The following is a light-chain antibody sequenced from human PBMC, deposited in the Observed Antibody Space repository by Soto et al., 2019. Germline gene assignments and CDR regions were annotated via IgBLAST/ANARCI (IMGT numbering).Light chain of an antibody. Sequence: QSALTQPPSASGSPGQSVTISCTGTSSDVGGYNFVSWYQQHPGKAPKFMIYEVSNRPSGVSHRFSGSKSGNTASLTISGLQTEDEADYYCSSFSSITREVFGGGTKLTVL. J-gene: IGLJ2*01. CDR2: EVS. V-gene: IGLV2-14*01. CDR3: SSFSSITREV. CDR1: SSDVGGYNF.